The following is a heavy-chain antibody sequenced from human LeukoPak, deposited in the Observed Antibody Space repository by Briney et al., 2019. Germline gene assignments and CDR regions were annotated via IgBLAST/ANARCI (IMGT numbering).Heavy chain of an antibody. CDR1: GYSFTSYW. V-gene: IGHV5-10-1*01. CDR2: IDPSDSYT. J-gene: IGHJ6*02. Sequence: GESLKISCKGSGYSFTSYWISWVRQMPGKGLEWMGRIDPSDSYTNYSPSFQGHVTISADKSISTASLQWSSLKASDTAMYYCARVVREEDGMDVWGQGTTVTVSS. D-gene: IGHD3-16*02. CDR3: ARVVREEDGMDV.